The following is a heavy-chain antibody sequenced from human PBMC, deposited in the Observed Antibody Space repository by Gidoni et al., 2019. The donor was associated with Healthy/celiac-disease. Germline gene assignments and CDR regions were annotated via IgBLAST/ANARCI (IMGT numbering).Heavy chain of an antibody. D-gene: IGHD6-19*01. Sequence: QVQLVESGGGLVNPGGSLRLSCADSGFTFSDYYMSWIRQAPGKGLEWVSYISSSSSYTNYADSVKGRFTISRDNAKNSLYLQMNSLRAEDTAVYYCARDSEARGWYYYYYGMDVWGQGTTVTVSS. CDR2: ISSSSSYT. CDR3: ARDSEARGWYYYYYGMDV. CDR1: GFTFSDYY. J-gene: IGHJ6*02. V-gene: IGHV3-11*06.